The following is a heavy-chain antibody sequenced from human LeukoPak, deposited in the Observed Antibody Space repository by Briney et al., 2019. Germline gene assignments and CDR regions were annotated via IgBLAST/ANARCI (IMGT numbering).Heavy chain of an antibody. Sequence: GGSLRLSCAASGFTFSDFYMNWIRQAPGKGLEWISYISQSGSDINYADSVRGRFTVSRDNAKNSLYLQMNSLRAEDTAVYYCATTARVGAHWGQGTLVTVSS. V-gene: IGHV3-11*01. J-gene: IGHJ4*02. CDR2: ISQSGSDI. D-gene: IGHD4/OR15-4a*01. CDR1: GFTFSDFY. CDR3: ATTARVGAH.